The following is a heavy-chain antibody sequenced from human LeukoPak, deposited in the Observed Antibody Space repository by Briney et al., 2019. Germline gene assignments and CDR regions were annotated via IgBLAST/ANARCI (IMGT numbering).Heavy chain of an antibody. CDR1: GGSISSYY. CDR2: IYYSGDI. J-gene: IGHJ4*02. Sequence: PSETLSLTCTVSGGSISSYYWSWIRQPPGKELEWIGYIYYSGDINYNPSLKSRVTISVDMSKNQFSLKLSSVTAADTAVYYCAREQLGFDHWGQGNLVTVSS. V-gene: IGHV4-59*12. D-gene: IGHD5-18*01. CDR3: AREQLGFDH.